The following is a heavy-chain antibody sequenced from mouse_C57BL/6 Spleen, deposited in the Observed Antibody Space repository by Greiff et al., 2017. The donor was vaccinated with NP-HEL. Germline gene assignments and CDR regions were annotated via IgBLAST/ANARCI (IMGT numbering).Heavy chain of an antibody. D-gene: IGHD1-1*01. CDR2: IYPGDGDT. Sequence: LVESGPELVKPGASVKISCKASGYAFSSSWMNWVKQRPGKGLEWIGRIYPGDGDTNYNGKFKGKATLTADKSSSTAYMQLSSLTSEDSAVYFCARDYGSSYEYFDYWGQGTTLTVSS. V-gene: IGHV1-82*01. CDR1: GYAFSSSW. J-gene: IGHJ2*01. CDR3: ARDYGSSYEYFDY.